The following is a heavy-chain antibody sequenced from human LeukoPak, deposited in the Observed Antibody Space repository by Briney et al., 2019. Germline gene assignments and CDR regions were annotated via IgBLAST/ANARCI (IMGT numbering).Heavy chain of an antibody. Sequence: ASVKVSCKASGYTFTSYYLHWVRQAPGQGLEWMGISNPSGGSTGYAQKFQGRVTITADKSTSTAYMELSSLRSEDTAVYYCARGTMVRGVIMSLFDYWGQGTLVTVSS. V-gene: IGHV1-46*01. J-gene: IGHJ4*02. D-gene: IGHD3-10*01. CDR2: SNPSGGST. CDR3: ARGTMVRGVIMSLFDY. CDR1: GYTFTSYY.